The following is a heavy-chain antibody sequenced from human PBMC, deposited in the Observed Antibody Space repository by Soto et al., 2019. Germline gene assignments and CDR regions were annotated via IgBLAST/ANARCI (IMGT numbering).Heavy chain of an antibody. V-gene: IGHV4-59*08. CDR2: IYYSGST. D-gene: IGHD6-19*01. Sequence: KPSETLSLTCTVSGGSISSYYWSWIRQPPGKGLEWIGYIYYSGSTNYNPSLKSRVTISVDTSKNQFSLKLSSVTAADTAVYYCATAPLIAVAGTIQDYWGQGTLVTVSS. J-gene: IGHJ4*02. CDR3: ATAPLIAVAGTIQDY. CDR1: GGSISSYY.